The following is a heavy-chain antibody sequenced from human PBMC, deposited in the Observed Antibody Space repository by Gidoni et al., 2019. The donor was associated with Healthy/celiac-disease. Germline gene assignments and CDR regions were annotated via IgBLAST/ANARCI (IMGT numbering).Heavy chain of an antibody. CDR1: GFTFSSYG. V-gene: IGHV3-30*18. CDR2: ISYDGSNK. Sequence: QVQLVESGGGVVQPGRSLRLSCAASGFTFSSYGMPWVRQAPGKGLEWVAVISYDGSNKYYADSVKGRFTISRDNSKNTLYLQMNSLRAEDTAVYYCAKDLRQSSGYYYGLGAFDIWGQGTMVTVSS. CDR3: AKDLRQSSGYYYGLGAFDI. D-gene: IGHD3-22*01. J-gene: IGHJ3*02.